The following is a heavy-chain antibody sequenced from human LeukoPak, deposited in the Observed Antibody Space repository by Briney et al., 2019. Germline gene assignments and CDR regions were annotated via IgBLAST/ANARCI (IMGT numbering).Heavy chain of an antibody. J-gene: IGHJ5*02. CDR2: INHSGST. D-gene: IGHD3-10*01. Sequence: KPSETLSLTCAVYGGSFSGYYWGWIRQPPGKGLEWIGEINHSGSTNYNPSLTSRVTISVDTSKNQFSLKLSSVTAADTAVYYCARRHDYYYGSGSPNNWFDPWGQGTLVTVSS. V-gene: IGHV4-34*01. CDR1: GGSFSGYY. CDR3: ARRHDYYYGSGSPNNWFDP.